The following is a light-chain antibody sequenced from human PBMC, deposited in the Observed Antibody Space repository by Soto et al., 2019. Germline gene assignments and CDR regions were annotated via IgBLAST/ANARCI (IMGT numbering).Light chain of an antibody. J-gene: IGLJ3*02. Sequence: QSVLTQPPSVSGAPGQRVTISCTGSSSNIGAGYDVHWYQQLPGTAPKLLIYGNSTRPSGVPDRVSGSKSGPSASLAITGLQAEDEADYYCQSYDSSLSALFGGGTKLTIL. V-gene: IGLV1-40*01. CDR1: SSNIGAGYD. CDR3: QSYDSSLSAL. CDR2: GNS.